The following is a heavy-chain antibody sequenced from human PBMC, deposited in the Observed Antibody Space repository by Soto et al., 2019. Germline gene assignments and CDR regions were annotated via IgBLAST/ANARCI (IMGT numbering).Heavy chain of an antibody. CDR1: SGPDRSHN. CDR3: VRQGIDYLHGLVDV. CDR2: VYYTGAT. D-gene: IGHD4-17*01. Sequence: QVQLQQSGPRLVKPSETLSLTCTVSSGPDRSHNWGWIRQPPGRGLEWIGYVYYTGATAYNPSLRGRVTISADTSTNDISLTLNSVTAADTAVYYCVRQGIDYLHGLVDVWGQGTTVSVSS. V-gene: IGHV4-59*08. J-gene: IGHJ6*02.